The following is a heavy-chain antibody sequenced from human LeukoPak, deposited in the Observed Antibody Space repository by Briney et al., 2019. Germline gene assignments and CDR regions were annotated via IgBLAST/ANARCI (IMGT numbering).Heavy chain of an antibody. D-gene: IGHD2-15*01. Sequence: GASVKVSCKASGYTFTIYGISWVRQAPGQGLEWMGWISAYNGNTNYAQKLQGRVTMTTDTSTSTAYMELRGLRSDDTAVYYCARDLGRRCSGGSCYYYSHYMDVWGKGTTVTISS. CDR3: ARDLGRRCSGGSCYYYSHYMDV. V-gene: IGHV1-18*01. CDR2: ISAYNGNT. J-gene: IGHJ6*03. CDR1: GYTFTIYG.